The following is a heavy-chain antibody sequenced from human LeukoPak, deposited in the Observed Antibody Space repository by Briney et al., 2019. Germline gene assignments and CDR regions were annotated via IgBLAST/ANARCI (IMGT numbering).Heavy chain of an antibody. CDR1: GFTFSSYG. V-gene: IGHV3-33*01. CDR2: IWYDGSNK. J-gene: IGHJ4*02. D-gene: IGHD5-12*01. Sequence: GMSLRLSCAASGFTFSSYGMHWVRQSPGKGLEWVAVIWYDGSNKYYADSVKGRFTISRDNSKNTLYLQMNSLRAEDTAVYYCARDRYGGYRAFDYWGQGTLVTVSS. CDR3: ARDRYGGYRAFDY.